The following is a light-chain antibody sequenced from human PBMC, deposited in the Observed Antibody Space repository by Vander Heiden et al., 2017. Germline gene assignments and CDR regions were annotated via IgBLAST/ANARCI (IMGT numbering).Light chain of an antibody. Sequence: QSALTQPPSASGSPGQSVTISCTGTSSDIGAYNYVSWYQQYAGKAPKLMIYEVNKRPSGVPDRFSGSKFGNTAYLTVYGLQAEDEADYYCSSFAGSRVFGGGTKLTVL. CDR1: SSDIGAYNY. J-gene: IGLJ3*02. CDR2: EVN. V-gene: IGLV2-8*01. CDR3: SSFAGSRV.